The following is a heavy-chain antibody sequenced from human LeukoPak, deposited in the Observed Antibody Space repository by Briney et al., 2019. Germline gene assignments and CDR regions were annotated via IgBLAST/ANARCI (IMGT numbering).Heavy chain of an antibody. D-gene: IGHD1-26*01. J-gene: IGHJ4*02. V-gene: IGHV3-33*01. Sequence: GRSLRLSCAASGFTFSSYGMHWVRQDPGKGLEWVAVIWYDGSNKYYADSVRGRFTISRDNSKNTLYLQMNSLRAEDTAVYYCASGELLYEALDYWGQGTLVTVSS. CDR3: ASGELLYEALDY. CDR1: GFTFSSYG. CDR2: IWYDGSNK.